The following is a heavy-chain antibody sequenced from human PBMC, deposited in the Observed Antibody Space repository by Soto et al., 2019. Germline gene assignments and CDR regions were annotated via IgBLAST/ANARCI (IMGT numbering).Heavy chain of an antibody. CDR2: IYYSGST. Sequence: SETLSLTCTVSGGSISSGDYYWSWIRQPPGKGLEWIGYIYYSGSTYYNPSLKSRVTISVDTSKNQFSLKLSSVTAADTAVYYCARIIYSYGSYYFDYWGQGAMVTVYS. CDR3: ARIIYSYGSYYFDY. CDR1: GGSISSGDYY. D-gene: IGHD5-18*01. V-gene: IGHV4-30-4*01. J-gene: IGHJ4*02.